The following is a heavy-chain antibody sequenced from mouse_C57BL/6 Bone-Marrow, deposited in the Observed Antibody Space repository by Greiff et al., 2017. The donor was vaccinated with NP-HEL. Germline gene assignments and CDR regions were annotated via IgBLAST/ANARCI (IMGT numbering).Heavy chain of an antibody. CDR1: GYTFTDYY. J-gene: IGHJ1*03. V-gene: IGHV1-26*01. Sequence: VQLQQSGPELVKPGASVKISCKASGYTFTDYYMNWVKQSHGKSLEWIGDINPNNGGTSYNQKFKGKATLTVDKSSSTAYMELRSLTSEDSAVYYCARGKSTVVATGYFDVWGTGTTVTVSS. CDR3: ARGKSTVVATGYFDV. CDR2: INPNNGGT. D-gene: IGHD1-1*01.